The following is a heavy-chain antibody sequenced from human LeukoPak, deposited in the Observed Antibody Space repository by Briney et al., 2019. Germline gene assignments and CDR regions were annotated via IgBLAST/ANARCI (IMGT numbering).Heavy chain of an antibody. CDR1: GFTFSGFW. CDR2: INSDGSEG. D-gene: IGHD1-14*01. V-gene: IGHV3-7*03. J-gene: IGHJ4*02. CDR3: ARDQVDRIWYFDY. Sequence: GGSLRPSCAVSGFTFSGFWMSWSRQAPGKGLEWVASINSDGSEGYYADVVKGRFTISRGNAKNSLYLQINSLRAEDTAVYYCARDQVDRIWYFDYWGQGTLVTVSS.